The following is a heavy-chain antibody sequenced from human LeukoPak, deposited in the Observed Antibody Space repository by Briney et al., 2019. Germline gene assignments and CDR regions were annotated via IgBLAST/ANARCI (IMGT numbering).Heavy chain of an antibody. Sequence: GRSLRLSCAASGFTFSSYAMHWVRQAPGKGLEWVAVISYDGSNKYYADSVKGRFTISRDNSKNTLYLQMNSLRAGDTAVYYCARGGGSLWFGAYGGMDVWGKGTTVTVSS. CDR3: ARGGGSLWFGAYGGMDV. J-gene: IGHJ6*04. CDR2: ISYDGSNK. V-gene: IGHV3-30*04. CDR1: GFTFSSYA. D-gene: IGHD3-10*01.